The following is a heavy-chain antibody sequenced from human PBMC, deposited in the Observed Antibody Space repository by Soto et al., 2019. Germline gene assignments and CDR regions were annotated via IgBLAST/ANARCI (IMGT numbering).Heavy chain of an antibody. CDR1: GYSFTDYH. CDR2: INPKSGGT. J-gene: IGHJ6*02. CDR3: ARGDSTDCSNGVCSFFYNHDMDV. V-gene: IGHV1-2*04. Sequence: ASVKVSCKASGYSFTDYHMHWVRQAPGQGLEWLGRINPKSGGTSTAQKFQGWVTMTTDTSISTASMELTRLTSDDTAIYYCARGDSTDCSNGVCSFFYNHDMDVWGQGTTVTVSS. D-gene: IGHD2-8*01.